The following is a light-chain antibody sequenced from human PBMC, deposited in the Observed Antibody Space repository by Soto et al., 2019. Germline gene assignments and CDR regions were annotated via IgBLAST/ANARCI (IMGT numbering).Light chain of an antibody. V-gene: IGKV3-15*01. CDR2: GAS. CDR3: QQYNNWPLA. J-gene: IGKJ4*01. CDR1: QSVSSN. Sequence: EIVMTQSPATLSVSPGERATLYCRASQSVSSNLAWYQQKPGQAPRLLIYGASTRATGIPARFSGSGSGTEFTLTSSSLHSEDFAVYYCQQYNNWPLAFGGGNKVEIK.